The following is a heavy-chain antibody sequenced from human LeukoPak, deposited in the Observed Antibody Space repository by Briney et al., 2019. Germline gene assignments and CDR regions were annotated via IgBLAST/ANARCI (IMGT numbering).Heavy chain of an antibody. CDR1: GFTFDDYA. CDR2: ISWNSGSI. CDR3: AKTYYDSSGSPSGFDY. Sequence: PGRSLRLSCAASGFTFDDYAMHWVRQAPGKGLERVSGISWNSGSIGYADSVKGRFTISRDNAKNSLYLQMNSLRAEDTALYYCAKTYYDSSGSPSGFDYWGQGTLVTVSS. J-gene: IGHJ4*02. V-gene: IGHV3-9*01. D-gene: IGHD3-22*01.